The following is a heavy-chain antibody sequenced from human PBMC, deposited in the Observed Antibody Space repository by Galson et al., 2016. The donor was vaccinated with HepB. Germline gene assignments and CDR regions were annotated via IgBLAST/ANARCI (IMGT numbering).Heavy chain of an antibody. Sequence: SLRLSCAASGFTVRSNYMHWVRQAPGKGLEWVSVIHSGGATYYAGSVVGRFSISRDNSKNTMDLRMSGLRAEDTAVYYCARSLGSTTNYGLDVWGQGTAVSVS. CDR2: IHSGGAT. V-gene: IGHV3-53*01. CDR3: ARSLGSTTNYGLDV. J-gene: IGHJ6*02. CDR1: GFTVRSNY. D-gene: IGHD1-26*01.